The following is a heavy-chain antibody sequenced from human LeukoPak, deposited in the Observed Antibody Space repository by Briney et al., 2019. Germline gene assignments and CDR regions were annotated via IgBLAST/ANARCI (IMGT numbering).Heavy chain of an antibody. CDR1: GFIFSAYG. CDR2: IGYDGTNN. CDR3: AKRGDSGHYSFDY. Sequence: GGSLRLSCAASGFIFSAYGMHWVRQAPGKGLEWVAFIGYDGTNNYCADSVKGRFPISRDNSKNTLSLQMDSLRTEDTAVYYCAKRGDSGHYSFDYWGQGTLVTVSS. V-gene: IGHV3-30*02. J-gene: IGHJ4*02. D-gene: IGHD3-22*01.